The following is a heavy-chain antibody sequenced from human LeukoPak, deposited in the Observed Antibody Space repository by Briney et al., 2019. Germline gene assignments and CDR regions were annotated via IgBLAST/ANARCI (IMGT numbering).Heavy chain of an antibody. V-gene: IGHV4-39*01. CDR1: GGSISSSSYY. Sequence: PSETLSLTCTVSGGSISSSSYYWGWIRQPPGKGLEWIGSIYYSGSTYYNPSLKSRVTISVDTSKNQFSLKLSSVTAADTAVYYCARGLGSSSWYPTPYSDYWGQGTLVTVSS. D-gene: IGHD6-13*01. CDR3: ARGLGSSSWYPTPYSDY. CDR2: IYYSGST. J-gene: IGHJ4*02.